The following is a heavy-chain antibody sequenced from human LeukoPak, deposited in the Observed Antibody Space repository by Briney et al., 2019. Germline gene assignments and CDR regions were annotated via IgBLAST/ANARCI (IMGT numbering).Heavy chain of an antibody. Sequence: GGSLRLSCTASGFTFGDYAMSWVRQAPGKGLGWVGFIRSKAYGGTTEYAASGKGRFTISRDDSKSIAYLQMNSLKTEDTAVYYCTRDLEGGYSYGYTTFGYWGQGTLVTVSS. CDR3: TRDLEGGYSYGYTTFGY. CDR2: IRSKAYGGTT. D-gene: IGHD5-18*01. V-gene: IGHV3-49*04. J-gene: IGHJ4*02. CDR1: GFTFGDYA.